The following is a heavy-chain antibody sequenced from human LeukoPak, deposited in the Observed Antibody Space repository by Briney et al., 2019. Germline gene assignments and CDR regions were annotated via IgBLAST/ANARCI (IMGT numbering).Heavy chain of an antibody. V-gene: IGHV3-7*03. CDR3: ASPPTPSIGATTSYSY. Sequence: GVSLRLSCAASRFTFSSYWMSWLRQAPGRGREWVTNIKKDGSEKYYGDSVKGRFTISRDNAKNSLYLQMNSLRAEDTAVYYCASPPTPSIGATTSYSYWGQGTLVTVSS. J-gene: IGHJ4*02. CDR2: IKKDGSEK. CDR1: RFTFSSYW. D-gene: IGHD2-15*01.